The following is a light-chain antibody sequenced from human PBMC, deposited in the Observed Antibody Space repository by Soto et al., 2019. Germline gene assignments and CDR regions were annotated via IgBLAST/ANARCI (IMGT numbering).Light chain of an antibody. J-gene: IGKJ1*01. CDR1: QGIRND. Sequence: AIQMTQSPSSLSASEGDRVTITCRASQGIRNDLVWYHQKPGKAPNLLIYAASSLKSGVPSRFRGSGSGTDFTITVSSMQPEDFATYYCLQDYNYPWTFGQGTKVEIK. CDR3: LQDYNYPWT. CDR2: AAS. V-gene: IGKV1-6*01.